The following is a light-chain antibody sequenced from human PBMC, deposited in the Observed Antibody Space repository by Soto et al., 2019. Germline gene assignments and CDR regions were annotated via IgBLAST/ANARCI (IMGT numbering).Light chain of an antibody. V-gene: IGLV2-11*01. CDR3: CSYAGSSTSVI. J-gene: IGLJ2*01. CDR2: DVY. CDR1: SSDVGGYNF. Sequence: QSALTQPASVSGSPGQSVTISCTGTSSDVGGYNFVSWYRQLPGEAPKLILYDVYKRSSGVPDRFSGSKSGNTASLTISGLQAEDEADYYCCSYAGSSTSVIFGGGTKGTVL.